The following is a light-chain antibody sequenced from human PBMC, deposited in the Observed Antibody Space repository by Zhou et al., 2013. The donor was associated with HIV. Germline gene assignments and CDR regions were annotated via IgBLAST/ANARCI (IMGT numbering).Light chain of an antibody. CDR3: MQGLHWPRT. CDR1: QSLVHGDGNTY. Sequence: DVVMTQSPLSLPVTVGQPASISCRSSQSLVHGDGNTYLNWFHQRPGQSPRRLIYKVSKRDSGVPDRVSGSGSATDFTLKISRVEAEDVGIYYCMQGLHWPRTFGQGTKLEIK. CDR2: KVS. V-gene: IGKV2-30*02. J-gene: IGKJ2*02.